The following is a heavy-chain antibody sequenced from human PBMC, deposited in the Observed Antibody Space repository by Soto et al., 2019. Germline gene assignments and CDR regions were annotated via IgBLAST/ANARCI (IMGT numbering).Heavy chain of an antibody. CDR3: RKGRSYYYYYGVDV. CDR1: GVTFSSFS. CDR2: ISGSGSST. D-gene: IGHD1-26*01. J-gene: IGHJ6*02. V-gene: IGHV3-23*01. Sequence: GRSMMLFCAAAGVTFSSFSMIWVRPAPGKGLEWVSAISGSGSSTYYADSVKGRFIISRDNSKNTLSLQMSSLRAEDTAVYYCRKGRSYYYYYGVDVRGQGTTLTVSS.